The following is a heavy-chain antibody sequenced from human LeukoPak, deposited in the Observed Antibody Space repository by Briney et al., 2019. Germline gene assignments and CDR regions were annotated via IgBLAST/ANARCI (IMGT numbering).Heavy chain of an antibody. CDR1: GFTFSSYG. V-gene: IGHV3-30*18. J-gene: IGHJ4*02. D-gene: IGHD2-15*01. Sequence: GRSLRLSCAASGFTFSSYGMHWVRQAPGKGLEWVAVISYDGSNKYYADSVKGRFTISRDNSKNTLYLQMNSLRAEDTAVYYCAKRPNAPHCCGGSCYPDYWGQGTLVTVSS. CDR3: AKRPNAPHCCGGSCYPDY. CDR2: ISYDGSNK.